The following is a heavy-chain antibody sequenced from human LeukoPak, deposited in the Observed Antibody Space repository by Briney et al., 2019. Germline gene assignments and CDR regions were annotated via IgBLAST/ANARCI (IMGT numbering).Heavy chain of an antibody. Sequence: PGGSLRLSCAVSGIRFSSSEMNWVRQAPGKGLEWVAYISSSGGTIFYADSVRGRFAISRDNGKNLLHLQMGRLRVEDTAVYYCARESTEGLDSWGQGTLVTVSS. J-gene: IGHJ5*01. CDR1: GIRFSSSE. CDR2: ISSSGGTI. V-gene: IGHV3-48*03. CDR3: ARESTEGLDS.